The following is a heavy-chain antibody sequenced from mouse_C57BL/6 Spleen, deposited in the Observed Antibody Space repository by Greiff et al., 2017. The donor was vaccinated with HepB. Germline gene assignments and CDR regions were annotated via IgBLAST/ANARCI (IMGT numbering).Heavy chain of an antibody. CDR2: INPNNGGT. V-gene: IGHV1-26*01. Sequence: EVQLQQSGPELVKPGASVKISCKASGYTFTDYYMNWVKQSHGKSLEWIGDINPNNGGTSYNQKFKGKATLTVDKSSSTAYMELRSLTSEDSAVYYCARDTTVAYWYFDVWGTGTTVTVSS. CDR3: ARDTTVAYWYFDV. J-gene: IGHJ1*03. D-gene: IGHD1-1*01. CDR1: GYTFTDYY.